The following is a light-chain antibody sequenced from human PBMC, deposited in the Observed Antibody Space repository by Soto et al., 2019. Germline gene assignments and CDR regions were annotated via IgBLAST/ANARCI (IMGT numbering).Light chain of an antibody. CDR3: CSRASSITYV. J-gene: IGLJ1*01. Sequence: QSVLTQPASVSGSPGQSITVSCTGTSSDIGGYNNVSWYQQHPGEDPKLMIYEVSNRPSGVSNRFSGSKSGNTASLTISGLQADDEADYYCCSRASSITYVCGSGTEVTVL. CDR2: EVS. CDR1: SSDIGGYNN. V-gene: IGLV2-14*01.